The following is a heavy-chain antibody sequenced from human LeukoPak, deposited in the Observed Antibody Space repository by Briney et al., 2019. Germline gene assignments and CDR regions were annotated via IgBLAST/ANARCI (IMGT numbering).Heavy chain of an antibody. V-gene: IGHV1-18*01. Sequence: ASVKVSCKTSGYTFTSYGIAWVRQAPGQGPEWMGWISTSNGNTKYVENFQDRVTMTTDTSTSTAYMEVRSLRSDDTALYYCARVHGYYTGIYYFDFWGQGSLVTVSS. CDR2: ISTSNGNT. CDR3: ARVHGYYTGIYYFDF. CDR1: GYTFTSYG. J-gene: IGHJ4*02. D-gene: IGHD4-23*01.